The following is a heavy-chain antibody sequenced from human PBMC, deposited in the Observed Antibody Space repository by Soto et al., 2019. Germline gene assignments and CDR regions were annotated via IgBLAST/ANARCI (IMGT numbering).Heavy chain of an antibody. V-gene: IGHV4-59*01. Sequence: ASETLSLTCTVPGDSISNYYWSWIRQPPGKGLEWIGYIYYSGSTNYNPSLRSRVTISVDTSKNQFSLQLNSVTAADTAVYYCARRGASSKWLDAWGQGSLVTVSS. D-gene: IGHD5-12*01. J-gene: IGHJ5*02. CDR2: IYYSGST. CDR1: GDSISNYY. CDR3: ARRGASSKWLDA.